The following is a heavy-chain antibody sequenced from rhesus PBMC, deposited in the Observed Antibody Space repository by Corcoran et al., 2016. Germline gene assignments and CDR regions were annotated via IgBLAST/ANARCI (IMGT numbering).Heavy chain of an antibody. V-gene: IGHV4-173*01. D-gene: IGHD3-16*01. CDR3: ARVTYYYSGSYYYYFDY. CDR2: VSGSGGST. J-gene: IGHJ4*01. Sequence: QLQLQESGPGLVKPSETLSLTCAVSGGSISSNYWSWIRQPPGKGREWIGRVSGSGGSTHYNPSLKSRVTISPATSKNQFSLKLSSVTAADTAVYYCARVTYYYSGSYYYYFDYWGQGVLVTVSS. CDR1: GGSISSNY.